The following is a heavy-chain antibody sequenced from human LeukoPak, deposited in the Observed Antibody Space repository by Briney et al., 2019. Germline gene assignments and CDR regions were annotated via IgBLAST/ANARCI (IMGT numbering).Heavy chain of an antibody. CDR1: GLGFSTFW. Sequence: GGFLTLSCAASGLGFSTFWMHWVRQAPGKGLVWFSRIKADGTTTIYADSVKGRFTISRDNLKNTLYLQMKGLRAEDTAVYFCAREADPSLYASSSPDYWGQGTPVTVSS. CDR2: IKADGTTT. CDR3: AREADPSLYASSSPDY. J-gene: IGHJ4*01. V-gene: IGHV3-74*01. D-gene: IGHD6-6*01.